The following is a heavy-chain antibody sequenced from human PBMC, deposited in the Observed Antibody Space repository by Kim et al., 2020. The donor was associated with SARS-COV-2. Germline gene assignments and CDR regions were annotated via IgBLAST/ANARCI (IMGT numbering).Heavy chain of an antibody. J-gene: IGHJ4*02. Sequence: CYADSVKGRFTISRDNSKNTLYLQMNSLRAEDTAVYYCAKDVGATELFDYWGQGTLVTVSS. D-gene: IGHD1-26*01. V-gene: IGHV3-23*01. CDR3: AKDVGATELFDY.